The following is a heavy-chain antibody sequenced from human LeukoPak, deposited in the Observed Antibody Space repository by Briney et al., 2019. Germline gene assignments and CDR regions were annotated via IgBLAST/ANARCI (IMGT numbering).Heavy chain of an antibody. D-gene: IGHD2-15*01. V-gene: IGHV1-69*04. J-gene: IGHJ4*02. CDR1: GGTFSSYA. CDR2: IIPILGIA. Sequence: ASVKVSCKASGGTFSSYAISWVRQAPGQGLEWMGRIIPILGIANYAQKFQGRVTITADKSTSTAYMELSSLRSEDTAVYYSARDFDGGSCYSCDYWGQGTLVTVSS. CDR3: ARDFDGGSCYSCDY.